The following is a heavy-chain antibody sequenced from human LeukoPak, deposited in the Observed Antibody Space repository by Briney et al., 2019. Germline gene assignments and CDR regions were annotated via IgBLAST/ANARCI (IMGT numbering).Heavy chain of an antibody. CDR3: ASLTLDSYGWFDY. CDR2: INPNSGGT. V-gene: IGHV1-2*02. D-gene: IGHD5-18*01. J-gene: IGHJ4*02. CDR1: GYTFTGYY. Sequence: GASVKVSCKASGYTFTGYYMHWVRQAPGQGLEWMGWINPNSGGTNYAQKFQGRVTMTRDTSISTAYMELSRLRSDDTAVYYCASLTLDSYGWFDYWGQGTLVTVSS.